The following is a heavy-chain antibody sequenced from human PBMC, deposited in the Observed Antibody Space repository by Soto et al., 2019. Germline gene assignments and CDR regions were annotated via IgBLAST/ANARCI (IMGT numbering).Heavy chain of an antibody. J-gene: IGHJ6*02. D-gene: IGHD4-4*01. Sequence: GSLRLSCAASGFTVSTNYMTWVRQAPGKGLEWVSVIYSGGSTYYADSVEGRFTISRDNSKNTVYLQMSSLRAEDTAVYYCARFMTTVTTIYYYYGMDVRGQGTTVTVSS. CDR1: GFTVSTNY. CDR3: ARFMTTVTTIYYYYGMDV. V-gene: IGHV3-53*01. CDR2: IYSGGST.